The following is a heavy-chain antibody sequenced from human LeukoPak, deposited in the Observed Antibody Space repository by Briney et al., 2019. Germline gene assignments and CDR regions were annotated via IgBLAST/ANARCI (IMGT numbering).Heavy chain of an antibody. CDR1: GFTFSSYA. CDR3: TKVPPLYYDILTGYYGNWFDP. V-gene: IGHV3-23*01. Sequence: GGSLRLSXAASGFTFSSYAMSWVRQAPGKGLEWVSAISGSGGSTYYADSVKGRFTISRDNSKNTLYLQMNSLRAEDTAIYYCTKVPPLYYDILTGYYGNWFDPWGQGTLVTVSS. CDR2: ISGSGGST. J-gene: IGHJ5*02. D-gene: IGHD3-9*01.